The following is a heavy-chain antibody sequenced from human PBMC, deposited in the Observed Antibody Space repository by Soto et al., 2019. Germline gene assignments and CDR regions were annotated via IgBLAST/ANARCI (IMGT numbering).Heavy chain of an antibody. CDR2: IIPLVGAA. Sequence: QVQLVQSGAEVKRPGSSVKVSCKTSGGTFSSHPITCVRQAPGQGLEWMGVIIPLVGAADYAQNIQGRVPTIADKAKRQVYMAMSSMRSEDTAIYYCARVHSSGSGSYYQSHEDVWGQGTTVTVSS. J-gene: IGHJ6*02. CDR1: GGTFSSHP. D-gene: IGHD3-10*01. CDR3: ARVHSSGSGSYYQSHEDV. V-gene: IGHV1-69*14.